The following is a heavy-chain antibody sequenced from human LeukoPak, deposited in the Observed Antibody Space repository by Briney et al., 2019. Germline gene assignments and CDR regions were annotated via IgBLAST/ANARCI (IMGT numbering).Heavy chain of an antibody. Sequence: SVKVSCKASGGTFSNYAISWVRQAPGQGLEWMGRIIPIFGTANYAQKFQGRVTITTDESTSTAYMELSSLRSEDTAVYYCARDQRSSSSPYYYYYYMDVWGKGTTVTVSS. V-gene: IGHV1-69*05. CDR1: GGTFSNYA. D-gene: IGHD6-6*01. CDR3: ARDQRSSSSPYYYYYYMDV. CDR2: IIPIFGTA. J-gene: IGHJ6*03.